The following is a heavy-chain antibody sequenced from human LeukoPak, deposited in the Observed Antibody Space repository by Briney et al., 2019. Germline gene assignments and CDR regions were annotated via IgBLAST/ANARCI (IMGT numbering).Heavy chain of an antibody. CDR1: GFTFSSYV. V-gene: IGHV3-23*01. CDR2: ISGSVSIT. J-gene: IGHJ4*02. D-gene: IGHD6-13*01. CDR3: AKVGLGPTAWYFDY. Sequence: GGSLRLSCAASGFTFSSYVMSWVRQAPGKGLEWLSAISGSVSITYYADSVKGRLTISRDNSKNTLYLQVNSLRAEDTAVYYCAKVGLGPTAWYFDYWGQGTLVTVSS.